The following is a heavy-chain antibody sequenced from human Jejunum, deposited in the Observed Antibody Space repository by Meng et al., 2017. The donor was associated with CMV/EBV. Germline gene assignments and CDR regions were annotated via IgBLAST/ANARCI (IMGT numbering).Heavy chain of an antibody. CDR1: A. Sequence: ARHGVRQGSGEGLEWVSRIRSKGNGYPTAYAAAVKGRFIISRDDSENTAYLQMNGLKTDDTAVYYCTRLSEDPVRGVIQAFDYWGQGALGTVSS. CDR2: IRSKGNGYPT. CDR3: TRLSEDPVRGVIQAFDY. D-gene: IGHD3-10*01. V-gene: IGHV3-73*01. J-gene: IGHJ4*02.